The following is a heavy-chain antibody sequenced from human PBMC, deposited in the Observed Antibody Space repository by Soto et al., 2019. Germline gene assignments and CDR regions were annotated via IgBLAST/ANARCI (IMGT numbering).Heavy chain of an antibody. CDR3: AREFRAMALDY. CDR1: GFTFSSYG. V-gene: IGHV3-33*01. Sequence: GGSLRLSCAASGFTFSSYGMHWVRQAPDKGLEWVVVICYDGSNKYYADSVKGRFTISSDNSKNTLYLQMNSLRAEDTAVYYCAREFRAMALDYWGQGTLVTVSS. J-gene: IGHJ4*02. D-gene: IGHD5-18*01. CDR2: ICYDGSNK.